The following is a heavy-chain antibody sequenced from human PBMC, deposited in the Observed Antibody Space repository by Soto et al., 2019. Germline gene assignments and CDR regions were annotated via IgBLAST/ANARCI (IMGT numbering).Heavy chain of an antibody. Sequence: VQLQESGPGLVKPSQTLSLTCTVSGDSINSGDYFWTWIRQNPGKGLEWIGYIYYSGATYYNPSLRSRVDISLDKSKNEFSLNLRSVTAADTAVYYCATASGAYSYDRAYWGQGTLVTVSS. V-gene: IGHV4-31*03. J-gene: IGHJ4*02. D-gene: IGHD3-22*01. CDR2: IYYSGAT. CDR1: GDSINSGDYF. CDR3: ATASGAYSYDRAY.